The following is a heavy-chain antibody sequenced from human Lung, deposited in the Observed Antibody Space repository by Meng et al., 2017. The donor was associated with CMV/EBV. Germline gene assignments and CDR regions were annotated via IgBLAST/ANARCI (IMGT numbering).Heavy chain of an antibody. CDR2: INPSDNTT. CDR3: ARDLGYSSSWYFQYYFDC. CDR1: GYTLTNYY. D-gene: IGHD6-13*01. J-gene: IGHJ4*02. V-gene: IGHV1-46*01. Sequence: ASVKVSCXXXGYTLTNYYIHWVRQAPGQGLEWMGIINPSDNTTIYAQKFQGRVTMTRDTSTSTVYMELSSLRSDDTALYYCARDLGYSSSWYFQYYFDCWGQGXLVTVSS.